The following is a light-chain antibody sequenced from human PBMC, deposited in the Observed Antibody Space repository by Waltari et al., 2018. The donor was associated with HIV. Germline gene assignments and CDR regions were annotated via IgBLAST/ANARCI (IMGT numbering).Light chain of an antibody. CDR2: RDS. V-gene: IGLV3-9*01. CDR3: QVWDSSTGV. CDR1: NTGSKT. Sequence: SYELTQPLSVSVALGQTARITCGGNNTGSKTVHCYQQKPGQAPALVIYRDSNRPSGIPERFSGSNSGNTATLTISRAQAGDEADYYCQVWDSSTGVFGGGTKLTVL. J-gene: IGLJ3*02.